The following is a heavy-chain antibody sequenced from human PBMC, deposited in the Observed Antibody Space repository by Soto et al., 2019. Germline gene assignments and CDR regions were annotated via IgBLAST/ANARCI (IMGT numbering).Heavy chain of an antibody. J-gene: IGHJ6*02. V-gene: IGHV4-61*01. D-gene: IGHD3-10*01. CDR2: MYYTGIT. Sequence: SETLSLTCSVSGGSVRSGNHFWNWIRQPPGRGLEWLGYMYYTGITNYNPSLKSRVSMSVDTSKNQFSLKLTSLTAADTAVYYCARGGEPLGYYGLDVWGQGTTVTVSS. CDR1: GGSVRSGNHF. CDR3: ARGGEPLGYYGLDV.